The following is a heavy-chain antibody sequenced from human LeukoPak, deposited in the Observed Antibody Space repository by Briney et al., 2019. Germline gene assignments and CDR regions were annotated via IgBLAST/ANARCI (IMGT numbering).Heavy chain of an antibody. CDR1: GYTFTSYG. Sequence: ASVKVSCKASGYTFTSYGTSWVRQAPGQGLEWMGWISAYNGNTNYAQKLQGRVAMTTDTSTSTAYMELRSLRSDDTAVYYCAKVAVHSSGWYGFDSWGQGTLVTVSS. J-gene: IGHJ5*01. D-gene: IGHD6-19*01. CDR2: ISAYNGNT. CDR3: AKVAVHSSGWYGFDS. V-gene: IGHV1-18*01.